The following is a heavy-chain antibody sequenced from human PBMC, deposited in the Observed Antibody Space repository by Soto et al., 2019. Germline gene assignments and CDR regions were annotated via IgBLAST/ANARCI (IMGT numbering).Heavy chain of an antibody. CDR3: ASGPLVSRYYGLTV. J-gene: IGHJ6*02. CDR1: GVSMNDYY. CDR2: IFTNGNT. Sequence: SETRSLTCSVSGVSMNDYYWSWIRQPAGRGLEWIGRIFTNGNTNYNPSLRGRLTMSVDTSTNQVSLRLTSVTAADTAVHYCASGPLVSRYYGLTVWRQGTTVTVAS. V-gene: IGHV4-4*07.